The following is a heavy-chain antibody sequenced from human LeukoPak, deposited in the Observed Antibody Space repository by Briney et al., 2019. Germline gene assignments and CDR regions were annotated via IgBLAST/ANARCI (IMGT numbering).Heavy chain of an antibody. CDR3: ATSTAGRWYRDSHHFDY. Sequence: GGSLRLSCTASGFSFGSYWMHWVRQAPGKGLEWVSSISSSSRNIYYADSLRGRFTISRDNAKNSLYLQMNSLRAEDMAVYYCATSTAGRWYRDSHHFDYWGQGILVTASS. CDR1: GFSFGSYW. CDR2: ISSSSRNI. J-gene: IGHJ4*02. D-gene: IGHD4-23*01. V-gene: IGHV3-21*01.